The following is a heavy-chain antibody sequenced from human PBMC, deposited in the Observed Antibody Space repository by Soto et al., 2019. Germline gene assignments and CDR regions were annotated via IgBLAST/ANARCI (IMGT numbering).Heavy chain of an antibody. Sequence: SETLSLTCAVSGDSINSNSYVGSWIRQPPGKGLEWIGSIYYSGTTYYNPSLKSRVTISVDRSKNQFSLKLSSVTAADTAVYYCARRLSYDSIGFEGGGMDVWGQGTTVTVSS. CDR1: GDSINSNSYV. J-gene: IGHJ6*02. CDR2: IYYSGTT. V-gene: IGHV4-39*01. CDR3: ARRLSYDSIGFEGGGMDV. D-gene: IGHD3-22*01.